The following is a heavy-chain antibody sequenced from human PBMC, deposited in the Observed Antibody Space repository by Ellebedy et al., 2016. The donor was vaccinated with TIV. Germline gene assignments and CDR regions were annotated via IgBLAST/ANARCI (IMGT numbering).Heavy chain of an antibody. CDR3: ARVETDRVAYYGMDA. CDR2: IHQDGNEK. Sequence: PGGSLRLSCVASGFTFSSYWMTWVRQAPGKGLEWVANIHQDGNEKNYVDSVTDRFTISRDNAKNSLYLQMNSLRSEDTAVYYCARVETDRVAYYGMDAWGQGTTVTVSS. D-gene: IGHD5-12*01. J-gene: IGHJ6*02. CDR1: GFTFSSYW. V-gene: IGHV3-7*03.